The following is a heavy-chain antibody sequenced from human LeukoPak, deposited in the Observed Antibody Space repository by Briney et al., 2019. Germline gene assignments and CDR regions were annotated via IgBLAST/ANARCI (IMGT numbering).Heavy chain of an antibody. D-gene: IGHD2-15*01. J-gene: IGHJ5*02. CDR3: ARVDGSCSGGSCPSGNWFDP. V-gene: IGHV4-61*02. Sequence: SETLSLTCTVSRGSIGSGNYYWSWIRQPAGKGLEWIGRFHTRGSTNYNPSLKSRVIISVDTSKNQFSLKLNSVTAADTAVYYCARVDGSCSGGSCPSGNWFDPWGQGTLVTVSS. CDR2: FHTRGST. CDR1: RGSIGSGNYY.